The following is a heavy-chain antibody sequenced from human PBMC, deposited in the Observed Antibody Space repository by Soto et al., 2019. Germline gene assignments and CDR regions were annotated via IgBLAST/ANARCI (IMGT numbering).Heavy chain of an antibody. Sequence: ASVKVSCTASGYTFTGYYMHWVRQAPGQGLEWMGWINPNNGNTNYAQKLQGRVTMTTDTSTSTAYMELRSLRSDDTAVYYCASDSGNYYYYMDVWGKGTTVTVSS. J-gene: IGHJ6*03. CDR1: GYTFTGYY. CDR3: ASDSGNYYYYMDV. CDR2: INPNNGNT. V-gene: IGHV1-18*04.